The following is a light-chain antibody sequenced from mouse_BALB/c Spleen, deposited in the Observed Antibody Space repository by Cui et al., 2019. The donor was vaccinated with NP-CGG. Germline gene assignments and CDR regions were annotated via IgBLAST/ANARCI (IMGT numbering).Light chain of an antibody. V-gene: IGLV1*01. CDR3: ALWYSNHWV. CDR1: TGAVTTSNY. CDR2: GTN. Sequence: QAFLNQESSPTTSPGETVTLTCRSDTGAVTTSNYANWVQEKPDHLFTGLIGGTNNRAPGVPARFSGSLIGDKAALTIIGAQTEDEAIYFCALWYSNHWVFGGGTKLTVL. J-gene: IGLJ1*01.